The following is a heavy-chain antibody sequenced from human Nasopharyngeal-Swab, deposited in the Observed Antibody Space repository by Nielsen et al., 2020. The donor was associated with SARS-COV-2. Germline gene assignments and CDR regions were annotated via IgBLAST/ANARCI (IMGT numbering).Heavy chain of an antibody. CDR2: IKSKTDGGTT. Sequence: GESLKISCAASGFTFSNAWMSWVRQAPGKGLEWVGRIKSKTDGGTTDYAAPVKGRFTISRDDSKNTLYLQMNSLKTEDTAVYYCTTGNSMGAIDYWGQGTLVTVSS. CDR3: TTGNSMGAIDY. V-gene: IGHV3-15*01. D-gene: IGHD1-26*01. CDR1: GFTFSNAW. J-gene: IGHJ4*02.